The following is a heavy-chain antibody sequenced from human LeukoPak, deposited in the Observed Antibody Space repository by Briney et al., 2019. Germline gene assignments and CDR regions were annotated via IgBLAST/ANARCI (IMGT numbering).Heavy chain of an antibody. CDR3: ARDNTGGFDY. CDR2: IYYSGST. D-gene: IGHD7-27*01. J-gene: IGHJ4*02. CDR1: GGAISSYY. Sequence: SETLSLTCTVSGGAISSYYWSWIRQPPGKGLEGIGYIYYSGSTNYNPSLKSRVTISVDTSKNQFSLKLSSVTAADTAVYYCARDNTGGFDYWGQGTLVTVSS. V-gene: IGHV4-59*01.